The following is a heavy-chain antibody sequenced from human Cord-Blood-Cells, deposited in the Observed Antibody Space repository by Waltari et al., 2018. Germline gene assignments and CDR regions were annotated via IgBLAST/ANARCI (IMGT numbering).Heavy chain of an antibody. Sequence: QVQLVQSGAEVKKPGSSVKVSCKASGGTFSSYAISWVRQAPGQGLEWMGGVIPIFGTANDEQKFQGRVTITAYESTSTAYMELSSLRSEDTAVYYCASLWIKLDKDAFDIWGQGTMVTVSS. CDR1: GGTFSSYA. J-gene: IGHJ3*02. D-gene: IGHD1-1*01. V-gene: IGHV1-69*01. CDR3: ASLWIKLDKDAFDI. CDR2: VIPIFGTA.